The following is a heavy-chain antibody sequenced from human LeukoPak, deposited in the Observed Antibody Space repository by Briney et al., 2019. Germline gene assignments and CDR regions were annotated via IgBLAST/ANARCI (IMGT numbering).Heavy chain of an antibody. V-gene: IGHV4-38-2*01. CDR1: GYSISSGYY. CDR2: IYHSGST. CDR3: VTTRMVGGVGKPYYFDY. J-gene: IGHJ4*02. D-gene: IGHD3-10*02. Sequence: SETLSLTCAVSGYSISSGYYWGWIRQPPGKGLEWIGSIYHSGSTYYNPSLKSRVTISVDTSKNQFSLKLSSVTAADTAGYYCVTTRMVGGVGKPYYFDYWGQGTLVTVSS.